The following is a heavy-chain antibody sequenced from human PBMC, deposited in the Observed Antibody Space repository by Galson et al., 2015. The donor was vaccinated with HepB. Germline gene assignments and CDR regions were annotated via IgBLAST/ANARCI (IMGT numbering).Heavy chain of an antibody. Sequence: TLSLTCTVSGGSISSAGYYWSWIRQHPGKGLEWIGYIYYSGSTYYNPSLKSRVSISVDTSKNQLSLKLSSVTAADTAVYYCARDERTTVNTWIHYYGMAVWGQGTTVTFSS. V-gene: IGHV4-31*03. D-gene: IGHD4-11*01. CDR2: IYYSGST. CDR1: GGSISSAGYY. J-gene: IGHJ6*02. CDR3: ARDERTTVNTWIHYYGMAV.